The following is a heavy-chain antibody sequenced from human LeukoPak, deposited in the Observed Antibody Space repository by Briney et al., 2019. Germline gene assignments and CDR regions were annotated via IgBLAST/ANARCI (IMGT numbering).Heavy chain of an antibody. J-gene: IGHJ4*02. CDR1: GFTFSSYG. Sequence: QAGGSLRLSCAAPGFTFSSYGMHWVRQAPGKGLEWVPVISYDRSNKYYADSVKGRFTISRDNSMNTLYLQMNSLRDEDTAVYYCAQAWRWLQLNYWGQGTLVTVSS. CDR2: ISYDRSNK. V-gene: IGHV3-30*18. CDR3: AQAWRWLQLNY. D-gene: IGHD5-24*01.